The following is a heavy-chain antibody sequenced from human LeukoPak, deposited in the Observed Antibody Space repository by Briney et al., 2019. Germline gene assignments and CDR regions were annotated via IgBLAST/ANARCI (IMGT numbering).Heavy chain of an antibody. D-gene: IGHD2-15*01. CDR3: ARFQGGYCSGGSCYEIDY. Sequence: ASVKVSCKASGYTFTSYGISWVRQAPGQGLEWMGWINPNSGGTNYAQKFQGRVTMTRDTSISTAYMELSRLRSDDTAVYYCARFQGGYCSGGSCYEIDYWGQGTLVTVSS. CDR2: INPNSGGT. V-gene: IGHV1-2*02. J-gene: IGHJ4*02. CDR1: GYTFTSYG.